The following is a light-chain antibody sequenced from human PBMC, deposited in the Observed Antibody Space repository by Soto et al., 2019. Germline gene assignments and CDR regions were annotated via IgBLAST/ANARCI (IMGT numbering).Light chain of an antibody. J-gene: IGKJ5*01. V-gene: IGKV1-33*01. CDR1: QSISRW. CDR2: DAS. CDR3: QQYENLPT. Sequence: IQMTQSPSTLSASVGDRVTITCRASQSISRWLAWYQQKPGRAPKLLIYDASNLEAGVPSRFRGSGSGTDFTFTISRLQPEDIATYYCQQYENLPTFGQGTRLEIK.